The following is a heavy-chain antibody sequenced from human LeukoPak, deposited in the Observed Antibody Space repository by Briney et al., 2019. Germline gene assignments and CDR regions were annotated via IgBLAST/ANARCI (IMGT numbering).Heavy chain of an antibody. Sequence: GGSLRLSCAASGFTVSNNYMNWVRQAPGKGLEWVSLIYSGGTTYYADSVKSRFTISRDGSKNTLYLQMNSLRVEDTAVYYCARDPPAVTANTYGWGQGTLVTVSS. J-gene: IGHJ4*02. CDR1: GFTVSNNY. CDR3: ARDPPAVTANTYG. CDR2: IYSGGTT. V-gene: IGHV3-66*01. D-gene: IGHD5-18*01.